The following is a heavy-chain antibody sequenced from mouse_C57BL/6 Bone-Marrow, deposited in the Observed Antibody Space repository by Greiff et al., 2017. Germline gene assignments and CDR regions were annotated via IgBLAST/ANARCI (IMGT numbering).Heavy chain of an antibody. CDR2: ISNLAYSI. D-gene: IGHD1-1*01. Sequence: DVKLVESGGGLVQPGGSLKLSCAASGFTFSDYGMAWVRQAPRKGPEWVAFISNLAYSIYYADTVTGRFTISRENAKNTLYLEMSSLRSEDTAMYYCARQGTTDWYFDVWGTGTTVTVSS. CDR3: ARQGTTDWYFDV. CDR1: GFTFSDYG. V-gene: IGHV5-15*01. J-gene: IGHJ1*03.